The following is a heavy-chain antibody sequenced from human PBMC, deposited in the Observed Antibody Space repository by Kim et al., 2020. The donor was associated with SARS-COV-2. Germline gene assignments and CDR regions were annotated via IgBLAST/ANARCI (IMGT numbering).Heavy chain of an antibody. D-gene: IGHD1-1*01. Sequence: ASVKVSCKASGYTFTRYTLHWVRQAPGQGLEWMGWINVGYGNTRYLQKFQGRVTITRDTSASTAYMELSSLRSEDTAVYYCARDGTTRNGGYYFDFWGQG. CDR2: INVGYGNT. CDR1: GYTFTRYT. J-gene: IGHJ4*02. CDR3: ARDGTTRNGGYYFDF. V-gene: IGHV1-3*01.